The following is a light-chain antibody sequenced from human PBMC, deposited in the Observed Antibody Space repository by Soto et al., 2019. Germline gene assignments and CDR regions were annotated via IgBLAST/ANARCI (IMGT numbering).Light chain of an antibody. CDR2: GAS. CDR1: QSVGSNY. J-gene: IGKJ3*01. CDR3: QQYTTSPFT. V-gene: IGKV3-20*01. Sequence: EIVLTQSPGTLSLSPGERATLYCRASQSVGSNYLAWYQQKPGQAPRVLIYGASSRATGIPDRFSGSGSGADFTLTISRLXXXXXXXYYCQQYTTSPFTFGPGTK.